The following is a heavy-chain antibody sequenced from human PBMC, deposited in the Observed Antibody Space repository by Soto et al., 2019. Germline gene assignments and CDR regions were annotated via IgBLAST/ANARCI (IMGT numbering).Heavy chain of an antibody. CDR1: GFSISNNNW. CDR3: ARFSSSGLYYNFGMDV. J-gene: IGHJ6*02. Sequence: PSETLSLTCAVSGFSISNNNWWTWVRQPPGKGLEWVGDIYHTGITNYSPSLKSRVTISVDNSKDQFSLRLTSVTAADTAVYYCARFSSSGLYYNFGMDVWGQGTTVTVSS. D-gene: IGHD6-13*01. V-gene: IGHV4-4*02. CDR2: IYHTGIT.